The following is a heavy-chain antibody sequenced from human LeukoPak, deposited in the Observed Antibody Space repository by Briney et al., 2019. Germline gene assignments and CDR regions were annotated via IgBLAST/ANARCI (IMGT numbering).Heavy chain of an antibody. V-gene: IGHV3-48*02. CDR2: FRSSSNTI. CDR1: GFTFSSCS. D-gene: IGHD3-16*01. Sequence: PGGSLRLSCAASGFTFSSCSMNWVRQAPGKGLEWVSYFRSSSNTIYYADSVKGRFTISGDNAKNLLYLQMNSLRDEDTAVYYCVRDHLYSFDYWGQGTLVTVSS. CDR3: VRDHLYSFDY. J-gene: IGHJ4*02.